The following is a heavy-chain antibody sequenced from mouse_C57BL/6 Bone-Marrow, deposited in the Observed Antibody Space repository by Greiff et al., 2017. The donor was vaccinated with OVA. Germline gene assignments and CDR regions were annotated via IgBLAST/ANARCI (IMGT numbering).Heavy chain of an antibody. CDR2: IDPENGDT. J-gene: IGHJ2*01. V-gene: IGHV14-4*01. CDR3: TTAGSIPYYFDY. Sequence: EVQLQQSGAELVRPGASVKLSCTASGFNIKDDYMHWVKQRPEQGLEWIGWIDPENGDTEYASKFQGKATITADTSSNTAYLQLSSLTSEDTAVYYCTTAGSIPYYFDYWGQGTTLTVSS. CDR1: GFNIKDDY. D-gene: IGHD1-1*01.